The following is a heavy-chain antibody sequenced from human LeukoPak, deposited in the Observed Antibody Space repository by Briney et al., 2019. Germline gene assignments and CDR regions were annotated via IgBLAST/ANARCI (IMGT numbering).Heavy chain of an antibody. Sequence: QPGRSLRLSCAASGFTFSSYGMHWVRQAPGKGLEWVAVISYDGSNKYYADSVKGRFTISRDNSKNTLYLQMNSLRAEDTAVYYCAKVITMVRGVIPRTDAYYYYGMDVRGQGTTVTVSS. CDR3: AKVITMVRGVIPRTDAYYYYGMDV. CDR1: GFTFSSYG. V-gene: IGHV3-30*18. J-gene: IGHJ6*02. CDR2: ISYDGSNK. D-gene: IGHD3-10*01.